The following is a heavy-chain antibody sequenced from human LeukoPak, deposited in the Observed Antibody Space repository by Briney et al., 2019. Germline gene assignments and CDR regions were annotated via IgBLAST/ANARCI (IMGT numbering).Heavy chain of an antibody. CDR1: GFTFGDYA. CDR3: TRGDVEGATPDY. V-gene: IGHV3-49*03. J-gene: IGHJ4*02. Sequence: PGGSLRLSRTASGFTFGDYAMSWFRQAPGKGLEWVGFIRSKAYGGTTEYAASVKGRFTISRGDSKSIAYLQMNSLKTEDTAAYYCTRGDVEGATPDYWGQGTLVTVSS. CDR2: IRSKAYGGTT. D-gene: IGHD1-26*01.